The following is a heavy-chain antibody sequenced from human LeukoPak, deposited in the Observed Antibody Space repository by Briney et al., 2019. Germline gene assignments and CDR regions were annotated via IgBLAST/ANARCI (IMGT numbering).Heavy chain of an antibody. V-gene: IGHV1-2*06. Sequence: ASAKVSCKASGYTFTGYYMHWVRQAPGQGLEWMGRINPNSGGTNYAQKFQGRVTMTRDTSISTAYMELSRLRSDDTAVYYCAREGYSYGYPFDYWGQGTLVTVSS. J-gene: IGHJ4*02. D-gene: IGHD5-18*01. CDR1: GYTFTGYY. CDR3: AREGYSYGYPFDY. CDR2: INPNSGGT.